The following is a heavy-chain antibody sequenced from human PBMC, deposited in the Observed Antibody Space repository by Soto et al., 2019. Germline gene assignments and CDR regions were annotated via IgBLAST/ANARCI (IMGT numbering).Heavy chain of an antibody. Sequence: SETLSLTCTVSGGSISSSSYYWGWIRQPPGKGLEWIGSIYYSGSTYYNPSLKSRVTISVDTSKNQFSLKLSSVTAADTAVYYCARQVYIVVVVAATNWFDPWGQGTLLTVSS. CDR2: IYYSGST. CDR1: GGSISSSSYY. D-gene: IGHD2-15*01. CDR3: ARQVYIVVVVAATNWFDP. J-gene: IGHJ5*02. V-gene: IGHV4-39*01.